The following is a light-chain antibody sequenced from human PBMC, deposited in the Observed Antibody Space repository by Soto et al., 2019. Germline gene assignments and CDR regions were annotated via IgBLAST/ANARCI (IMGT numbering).Light chain of an antibody. V-gene: IGKV3-11*01. CDR1: QSINRH. Sequence: EIVLTQSPATLSLSPVERATLSCRASQSINRHLAWYRQKPGQAPRLLIYDASNRATGIPARFSGSGSGTDFTLTISSLEPEDFAVYFCQQRSSWPLTFGGGTKVDIK. J-gene: IGKJ4*02. CDR3: QQRSSWPLT. CDR2: DAS.